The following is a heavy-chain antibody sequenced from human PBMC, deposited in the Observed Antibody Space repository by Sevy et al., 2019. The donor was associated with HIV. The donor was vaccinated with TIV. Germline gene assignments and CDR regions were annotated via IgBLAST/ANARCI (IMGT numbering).Heavy chain of an antibody. J-gene: IGHJ3*02. CDR3: VRESGNSGDAFDI. CDR1: GFTFSSYA. D-gene: IGHD2-21*02. CDR2: ISYDGSNK. Sequence: GGSLRLSCAASGFTFSSYAMHWVRQAPGKGLEWVAVISYDGSNKYYADSVKGRFTISRDNSKNTLYLQMNSLRAEDTAVYYCVRESGNSGDAFDIWGQGTMVTVSS. V-gene: IGHV3-30-3*01.